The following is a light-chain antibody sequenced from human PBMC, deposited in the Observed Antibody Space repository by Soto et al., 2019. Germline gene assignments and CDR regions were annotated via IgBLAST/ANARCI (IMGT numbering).Light chain of an antibody. V-gene: IGKV3-11*01. CDR1: QGISNY. Sequence: EFVLTQSPATLSLSPGERATLSCRASQGISNYLAWYQHKPGQAPRLLIYDASNRATGIPARFSGSGSGTDFTLTISSLEPEDSAVYYCQQRINWPPTFGPGTKVDIK. CDR2: DAS. J-gene: IGKJ3*01. CDR3: QQRINWPPT.